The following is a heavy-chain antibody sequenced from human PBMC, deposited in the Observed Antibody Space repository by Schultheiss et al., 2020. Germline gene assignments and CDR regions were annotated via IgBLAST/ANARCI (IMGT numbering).Heavy chain of an antibody. V-gene: IGHV3-53*04. Sequence: GGSLKLSCAASGFTVSSNYMSWVRQAPGKGLEWVSVIYSGGNTYYADSVKGRFTISRHNSKNTLYLQMNSLRPEDTAVYYCARANSRYCSGGSCYSVGWYFDLWGRGTLVTVSS. D-gene: IGHD2-15*01. CDR3: ARANSRYCSGGSCYSVGWYFDL. CDR1: GFTVSSNY. J-gene: IGHJ2*01. CDR2: IYSGGNT.